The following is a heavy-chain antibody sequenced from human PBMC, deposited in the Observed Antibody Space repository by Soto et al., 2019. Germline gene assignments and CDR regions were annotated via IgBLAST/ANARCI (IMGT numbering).Heavy chain of an antibody. CDR2: ISVTGGST. D-gene: IGHD3-3*01. J-gene: IGHJ4*02. V-gene: IGHV3-23*01. CDR3: AKGVRSGIDYLDY. CDR1: GFTFSSYA. Sequence: EVQLLESGGGLVQPGGSLRLSFAASGFTFSSYAMSWVRQAPGKGLEWVSGISVTGGSTYYADSVKGRFTISRDNSKNTLSLQMNSLRAEDTAVYYCAKGVRSGIDYLDYWGQGTLVTVSS.